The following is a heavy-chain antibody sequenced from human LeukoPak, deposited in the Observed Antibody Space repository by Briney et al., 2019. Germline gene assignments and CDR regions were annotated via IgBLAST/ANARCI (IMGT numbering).Heavy chain of an antibody. Sequence: GGSLRLSCAASGFTISSYWMSWVRQAPGKGLEWVANINQDGSEKYYVDSVKGRFTISRDNAKNSLYLQMNSLRAEDTAVYYCAGEWYFIISYWGQGTLVTVSS. CDR1: GFTISSYW. D-gene: IGHD6-13*01. CDR3: AGEWYFIISY. CDR2: INQDGSEK. J-gene: IGHJ4*02. V-gene: IGHV3-7*04.